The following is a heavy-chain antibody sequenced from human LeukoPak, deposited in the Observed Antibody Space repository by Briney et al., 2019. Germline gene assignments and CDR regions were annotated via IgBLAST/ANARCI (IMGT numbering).Heavy chain of an antibody. J-gene: IGHJ4*02. CDR1: GGTFSSYA. V-gene: IGHV1-69*13. D-gene: IGHD3-22*01. CDR3: ARGGITTYYFDY. CDR2: IIPIFGTA. Sequence: SVKVSCKASGGTFSSYATSWVRQAPGQGLEWMGGIIPIFGTANYAQKFQGRVTITADESTSTAYMELSSLRSEDTAVYYCARGGITTYYFDYWGQGTLVTVSS.